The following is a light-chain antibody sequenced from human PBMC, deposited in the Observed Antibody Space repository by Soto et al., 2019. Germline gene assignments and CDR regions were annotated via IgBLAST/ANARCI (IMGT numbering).Light chain of an antibody. CDR1: SSDVGGYNY. V-gene: IGLV2-11*01. CDR2: DVS. Sequence: QSVLTQPRSVSGSPGQSVTISCTGTSSDVGGYNYVSWYQQHQGKAPKLMIYDVSKRPSGVPDRFSGSKSGNTASLTISGLQAEDEADYYCCSYAGSYTHYVFGTGTKVTVL. CDR3: CSYAGSYTHYV. J-gene: IGLJ1*01.